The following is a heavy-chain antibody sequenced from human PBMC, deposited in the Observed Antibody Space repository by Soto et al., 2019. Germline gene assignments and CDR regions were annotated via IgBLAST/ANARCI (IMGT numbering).Heavy chain of an antibody. J-gene: IGHJ4*02. CDR3: ASSSGWSGRIDY. CDR1: GYTFTSYG. Sequence: ASVKVSCKASGYTFTSYGINWVRQATGQGLEWMGWMNPNSGNTGYAQKFQGRVTMTRNTSISTAYMELSSLRSEDTAVYYCASSSGWSGRIDYWGQGTLVTVSS. D-gene: IGHD6-19*01. CDR2: MNPNSGNT. V-gene: IGHV1-8*01.